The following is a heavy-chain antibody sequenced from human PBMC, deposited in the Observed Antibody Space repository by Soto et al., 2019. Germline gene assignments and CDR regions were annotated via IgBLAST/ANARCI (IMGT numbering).Heavy chain of an antibody. Sequence: SETLSLTCTVSGGSVSSGIYYWSWIRHPPGKGLEWIGYIYYSGSTNYNPSLKSRVTISVDTSKNQFSLKLSSVTAADTAVYYCARRAYYDSSGYYAFDIWGQGTMVTVS. J-gene: IGHJ3*02. D-gene: IGHD3-22*01. V-gene: IGHV4-61*01. CDR1: GGSVSSGIYY. CDR2: IYYSGST. CDR3: ARRAYYDSSGYYAFDI.